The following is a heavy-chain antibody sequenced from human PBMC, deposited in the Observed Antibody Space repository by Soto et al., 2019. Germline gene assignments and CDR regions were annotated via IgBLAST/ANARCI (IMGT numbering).Heavy chain of an antibody. J-gene: IGHJ4*02. D-gene: IGHD6-19*01. CDR3: ARDQPAHIAVAALAGPDF. V-gene: IGHV4-34*01. CDR1: GGSFSGYY. CDR2: INHSGST. Sequence: SETLSLTCTVSGGSFSGYYWSWVRQPPGKGLEWIGEINHSGSTNYNPSLKSRVTISVDTSKNQFSLKLSSVTAADTAVYYCARDQPAHIAVAALAGPDFWGQGTLVTVSS.